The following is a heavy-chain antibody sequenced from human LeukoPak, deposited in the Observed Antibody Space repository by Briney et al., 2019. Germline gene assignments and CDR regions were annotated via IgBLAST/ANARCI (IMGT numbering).Heavy chain of an antibody. D-gene: IGHD1-26*01. CDR3: AKSPKASGSSTFDY. CDR1: GFIFSNYG. Sequence: GGSLRLSCAASGFIFSNYGMNWVRQAPGKGLEWVAAISASGSATSYADSVKGRFTISRDNSKNTLYLQMNSLRAEDTAVYYCAKSPKASGSSTFDYWGQGTLVTVSS. J-gene: IGHJ4*02. CDR2: ISASGSAT. V-gene: IGHV3-23*01.